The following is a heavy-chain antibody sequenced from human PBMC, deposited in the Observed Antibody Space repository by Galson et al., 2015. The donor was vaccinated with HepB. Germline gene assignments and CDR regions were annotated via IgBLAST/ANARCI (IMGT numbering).Heavy chain of an antibody. Sequence: SVKVSCKASGSTFTSYGISWVRQAPGQGLEWMGWISAYNGNTNYAQKLQGRVTMTTDTSTSTAYMELRSLRSDDTAVYYCARVGIVVVPAAMNSNWFDPWGQGTLVTVSS. CDR1: GSTFTSYG. V-gene: IGHV1-18*01. D-gene: IGHD2-2*01. CDR3: ARVGIVVVPAAMNSNWFDP. CDR2: ISAYNGNT. J-gene: IGHJ5*02.